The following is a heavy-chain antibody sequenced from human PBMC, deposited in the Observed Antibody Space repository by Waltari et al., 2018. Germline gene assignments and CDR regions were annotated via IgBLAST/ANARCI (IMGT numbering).Heavy chain of an antibody. J-gene: IGHJ3*02. Sequence: EVQLVESGGGLVQPGGSLRLPCAASGVTFSSYAMSWVRLGTGKGRECVAAISGSGGSTYYADSVKGRFTISNDNTKNTLYLQMNSLRAEDTAVYYCAKKYSSLPEGAFDIWGQGTMVTVSS. CDR1: GVTFSSYA. V-gene: IGHV3-23*04. CDR2: ISGSGGST. CDR3: AKKYSSLPEGAFDI. D-gene: IGHD6-6*01.